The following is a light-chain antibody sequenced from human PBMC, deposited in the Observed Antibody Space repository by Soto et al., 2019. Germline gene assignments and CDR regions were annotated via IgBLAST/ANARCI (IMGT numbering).Light chain of an antibody. CDR2: EVS. J-gene: IGLJ2*01. CDR3: SSYTRNSTLV. CDR1: SSDVGGYNY. Sequence: QSALTKPASVSGSPGQSITISCTGTSSDVGGYNYVSWYQQHPGKAPKLMIYEVSNRPSGVSNRFSGSKSGNTASLTISGLQAEDEADYYCSSYTRNSTLVFGGGTKVTVL. V-gene: IGLV2-14*01.